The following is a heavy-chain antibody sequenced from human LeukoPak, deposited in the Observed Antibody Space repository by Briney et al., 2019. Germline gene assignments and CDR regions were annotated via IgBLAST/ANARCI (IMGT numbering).Heavy chain of an antibody. Sequence: GGSLRLSCAASGFTFSSYAMSWVRQAPVKGLEWVSAISGSGGSTYYADSVKGRFTISRDNSKNTLYLQMNSLRAEDTAVYYCAKVRSGSASSYYYYGMDVWGQGTTVTVSS. D-gene: IGHD6-25*01. CDR2: ISGSGGST. CDR1: GFTFSSYA. J-gene: IGHJ6*02. CDR3: AKVRSGSASSYYYYGMDV. V-gene: IGHV3-23*01.